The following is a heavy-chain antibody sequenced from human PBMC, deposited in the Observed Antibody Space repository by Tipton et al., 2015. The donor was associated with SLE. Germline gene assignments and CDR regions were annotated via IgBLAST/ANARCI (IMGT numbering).Heavy chain of an antibody. Sequence: GSLRLSCAASGFTFSSYGMHWVRQAPGKGLEWVAFIRYDGSNKYYADSVKGRFTISRDNSKNTLYLQMNSLRAEDTAVYYCARDHDYYDSSGYYYAFDIWGQGTMVTVSS. CDR1: GFTFSSYG. CDR3: ARDHDYYDSSGYYYAFDI. CDR2: IRYDGSNK. V-gene: IGHV3-30*02. J-gene: IGHJ3*02. D-gene: IGHD3-22*01.